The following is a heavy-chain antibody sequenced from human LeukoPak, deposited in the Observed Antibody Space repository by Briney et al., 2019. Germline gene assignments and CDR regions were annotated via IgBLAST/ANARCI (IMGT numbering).Heavy chain of an antibody. J-gene: IGHJ6*02. V-gene: IGHV3-9*01. CDR1: GFTFDDYA. Sequence: PGGSLRLSCAASGFTFDDYAMHWVRQAPGKGLEWVSGISWNSGSTGYADSVKGRFTISRDNAKNSLYLQMNSLRTEDTALYYCAKDIRGSYYPCYGMDVWGQGTTVTVSS. D-gene: IGHD1-26*01. CDR2: ISWNSGST. CDR3: AKDIRGSYYPCYGMDV.